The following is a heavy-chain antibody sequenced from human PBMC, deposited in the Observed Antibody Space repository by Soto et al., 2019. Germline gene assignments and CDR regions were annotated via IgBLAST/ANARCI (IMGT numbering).Heavy chain of an antibody. CDR1: GYTFTSYS. J-gene: IGHJ3*02. CDR3: ARVVYSSSSGAFDI. CDR2: ISAYNGNT. Sequence: QVKLVQSGAEVKKPGASVKVSCKASGYTFTSYSISWVRQAPGQGLEWMGWISAYNGNTNYAQKLQGRVTMTPDTSTSSDYMELRSLRSDDTAVYYCARVVYSSSSGAFDIWGQGTMVTVSS. V-gene: IGHV1-18*01. D-gene: IGHD6-6*01.